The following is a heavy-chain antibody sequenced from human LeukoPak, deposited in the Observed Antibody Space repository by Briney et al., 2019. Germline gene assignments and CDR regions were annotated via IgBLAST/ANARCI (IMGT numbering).Heavy chain of an antibody. V-gene: IGHV3-23*01. J-gene: IGHJ4*02. CDR2: ISGSGGST. Sequence: QPGGSLRLSCAASGFTFSSYAMSWVRQAPGKGLEWDSAISGSGGSTYYADSVKGRFTISRDNSKNTLYLQMNSLRAEDTAVYYCAKDYGYSYGLGFDYWGQGTLVTVSS. D-gene: IGHD5-18*01. CDR1: GFTFSSYA. CDR3: AKDYGYSYGLGFDY.